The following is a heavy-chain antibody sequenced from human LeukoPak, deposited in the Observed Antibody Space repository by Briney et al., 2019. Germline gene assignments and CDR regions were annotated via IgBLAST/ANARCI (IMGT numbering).Heavy chain of an antibody. D-gene: IGHD3-3*01. V-gene: IGHV3-30*18. CDR1: GFTFSSYG. J-gene: IGHJ4*02. Sequence: GGSLRLSCAASGFTFSSYGMHWVRQAPGKGLEWVAVISYDGSNKYYADSVKGRFTISRDNSKNTLYLQMNGLRAEDTAVYYCAKDGDYDFWSGYYDCCGQGTLVTVSS. CDR2: ISYDGSNK. CDR3: AKDGDYDFWSGYYDC.